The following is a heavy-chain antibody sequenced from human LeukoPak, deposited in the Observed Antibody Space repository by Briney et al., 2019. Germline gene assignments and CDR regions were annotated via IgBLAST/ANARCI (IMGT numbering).Heavy chain of an antibody. CDR1: GYTFSSHG. CDR3: ARGGQLLTSDFDY. Sequence: ASVKVSCKASGYTFSSHGISWVRQAPGQGLEWMGWISAYNGNTKNVQKFQGRVTMTTDTSTSIAYMELRSLRSDDTAVYYCARGGQLLTSDFDYWGQGTLVTVSS. CDR2: ISAYNGNT. V-gene: IGHV1-18*01. J-gene: IGHJ4*02. D-gene: IGHD4-23*01.